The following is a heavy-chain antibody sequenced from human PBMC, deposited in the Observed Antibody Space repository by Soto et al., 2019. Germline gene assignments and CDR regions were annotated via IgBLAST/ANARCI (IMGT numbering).Heavy chain of an antibody. CDR2: TSSDGSSQ. CDR3: ARDFLEDYGIQKVPKYYFDS. Sequence: QLVESGGGVVQPGRSLKLSCAASGFPFSTYVMHWVRQAPGKGLDWVALTSSDGSSQYYADSVKGRFTISRDNXNGTXXXXXXXXXXXXXXXXXXARDFLEDYGIQKVPKYYFDSWGQGTLVTVSA. V-gene: IGHV3-30-3*01. CDR1: GFPFSTYV. D-gene: IGHD4-17*01. J-gene: IGHJ4*02.